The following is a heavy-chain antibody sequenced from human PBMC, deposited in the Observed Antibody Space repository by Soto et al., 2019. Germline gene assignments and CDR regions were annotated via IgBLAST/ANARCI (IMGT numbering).Heavy chain of an antibody. V-gene: IGHV5-10-1*01. CDR3: ARLTWNSPGGYYNYGMDV. CDR1: GYSFTSYW. Sequence: GESLKILCNGSGYSFTSYWSSWVRQVPGKGLEWMGRIDPSDSYTNYSPSFQGHVTISADQSISTAYLQSSSLKASDPAMDYLARLTWNSPGGYYNYGMDVWGQGTTVTVSS. CDR2: IDPSDSYT. D-gene: IGHD1-7*01. J-gene: IGHJ6*02.